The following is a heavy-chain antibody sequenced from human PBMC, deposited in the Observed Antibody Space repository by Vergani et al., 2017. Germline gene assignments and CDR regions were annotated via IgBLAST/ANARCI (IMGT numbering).Heavy chain of an antibody. J-gene: IGHJ6*02. CDR1: GYTFTSYG. V-gene: IGHV1-18*01. CDR2: ISAYNGNT. CDR3: ARDPDIVVVPAAPYYYYYYGMDV. Sequence: QVHLEQSGTEVKKPGASVKVSCKASGYTFTSYGISWVRQAPGQGLEWMGWISAYNGNTNYAQKLQGRVTMTTDTSTSTAYMELRSLRSDGTAVYYCARDPDIVVVPAAPYYYYYYGMDVWGQGTTVTVSS. D-gene: IGHD2-2*01.